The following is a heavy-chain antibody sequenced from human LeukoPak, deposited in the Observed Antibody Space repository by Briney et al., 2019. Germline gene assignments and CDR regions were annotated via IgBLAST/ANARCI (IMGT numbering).Heavy chain of an antibody. CDR1: DYSITTGYF. D-gene: IGHD1-26*01. J-gene: IGHJ3*02. CDR2: IYHSGKI. CDR3: ARSTIGGGYLLGAFDI. V-gene: IGHV4-38-2*02. Sequence: SETLSLTCIVSDYSITTGYFWGWIRQPPGKGLEWVGSIYHSGKIYYNPSLKSRVAISVDTSKNQFSLKLSSVTAADTAVYYCARSTIGGGYLLGAFDIWGQGTMVTVSS.